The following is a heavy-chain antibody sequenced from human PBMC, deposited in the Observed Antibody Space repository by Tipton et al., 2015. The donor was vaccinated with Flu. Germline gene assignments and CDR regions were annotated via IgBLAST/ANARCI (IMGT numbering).Heavy chain of an antibody. J-gene: IGHJ5*02. CDR1: GFTFSDDY. CDR2: ISSSGDTI. D-gene: IGHD2-21*02. V-gene: IGHV3-11*01. Sequence: SLRLSCAASGFTFSDDYMSWIRQAPGKGLEWVSHISSSGDTINYADSVKGRFTISRDNAKKSLYLQMNSLRAEDTAVYYCARGDAHMVDLYTWFDPWGQGTLVTVSS. CDR3: ARGDAHMVDLYTWFDP.